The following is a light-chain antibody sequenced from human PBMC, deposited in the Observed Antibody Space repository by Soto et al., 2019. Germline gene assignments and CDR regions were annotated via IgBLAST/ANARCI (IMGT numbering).Light chain of an antibody. Sequence: EIVLTQSPGTLSLSPGERATLSCRASQSVSSSYLAWYQQKPGQAPRLLIYGASGRATGIPDRFSGSGSGTDFPLTISRLEPEDFAVYYCQQYGSSPLTFGGGTMVEIK. J-gene: IGKJ4*01. CDR2: GAS. CDR1: QSVSSSY. V-gene: IGKV3-20*01. CDR3: QQYGSSPLT.